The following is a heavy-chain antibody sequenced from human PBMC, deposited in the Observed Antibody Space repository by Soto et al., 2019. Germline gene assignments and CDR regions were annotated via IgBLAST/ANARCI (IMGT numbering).Heavy chain of an antibody. CDR1: GGSISSGGYS. CDR2: IYESGST. CDR3: ARAHYGDYGYGMDV. D-gene: IGHD4-17*01. V-gene: IGHV4-30-2*01. J-gene: IGHJ6*02. Sequence: SEPLSVTCAVSGGSISSGGYSWSWIRQPPGKGLEWIGYIYESGSTYYNPSLKSRVTISVDRSKNQFSLKLSSVTAADTAVYYCARAHYGDYGYGMDVWGQGTTVTVSS.